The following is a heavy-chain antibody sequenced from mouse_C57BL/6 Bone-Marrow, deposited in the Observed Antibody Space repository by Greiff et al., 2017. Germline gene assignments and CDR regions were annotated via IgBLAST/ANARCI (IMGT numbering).Heavy chain of an antibody. V-gene: IGHV1-19*01. Sequence: VQLKQSGPVLVKPGASVKMSCKASGYTFTDYYMNWVKQSHGKSLEWIGVINPYNGGTSYNQKFKGKATLTVDKSSSTAYMELNSLTSEDSAVYYCARWDYGPYCDYWGQGTTLTVSS. CDR3: ARWDYGPYCDY. J-gene: IGHJ2*01. CDR1: GYTFTDYY. D-gene: IGHD1-1*02. CDR2: INPYNGGT.